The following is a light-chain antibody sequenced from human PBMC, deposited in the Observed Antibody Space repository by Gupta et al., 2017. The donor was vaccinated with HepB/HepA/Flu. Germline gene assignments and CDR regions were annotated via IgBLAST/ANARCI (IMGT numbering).Light chain of an antibody. CDR3: LQRAHFPPT. V-gene: IGKV2-24*01. CDR1: QSLVHSNGNTY. CDR2: KIS. Sequence: DAVMTQSPLSLTVTLGQPASISCRSSQSLVHSNGNTYLNWIQQRPGQPPRLLIYKISNRCSGVPDTVSGTGAGTDFKLKISRVEAEDVRVYYCLQRAHFPPTFGQETKMEI. J-gene: IGKJ1*01.